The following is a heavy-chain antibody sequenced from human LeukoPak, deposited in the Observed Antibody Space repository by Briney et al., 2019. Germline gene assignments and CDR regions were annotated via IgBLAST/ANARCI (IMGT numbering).Heavy chain of an antibody. D-gene: IGHD3-10*01. Sequence: PSETLSLTCAVYGGSFSGYYWSWIRQPPGKGLEWIGEINHSGSTNYNPSLKSRVTISVDTSKNQFYLKLSSVTAADTAVYYCARLLRYYGSGSYPYYYYYYMDVWGKGTTVTISS. CDR1: GGSFSGYY. J-gene: IGHJ6*03. CDR3: ARLLRYYGSGSYPYYYYYYMDV. V-gene: IGHV4-34*01. CDR2: INHSGST.